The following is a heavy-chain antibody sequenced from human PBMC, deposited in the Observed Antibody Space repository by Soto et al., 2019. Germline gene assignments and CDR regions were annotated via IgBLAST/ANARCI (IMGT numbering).Heavy chain of an antibody. Sequence: ASVKVSCKASGYTFTGYYMHWVRQAPGQGLEWMGWINPNSGGTNYAQKFQGWVTMTRDTSISTAYMELSRLRSADTAVYYCVRGYCSSTSCLSGNAFDIWGQGTMVTVSS. J-gene: IGHJ3*02. D-gene: IGHD2-2*01. V-gene: IGHV1-2*04. CDR2: INPNSGGT. CDR1: GYTFTGYY. CDR3: VRGYCSSTSCLSGNAFDI.